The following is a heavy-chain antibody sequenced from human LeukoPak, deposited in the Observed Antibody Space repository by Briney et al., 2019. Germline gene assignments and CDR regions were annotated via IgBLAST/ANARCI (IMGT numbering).Heavy chain of an antibody. CDR1: GFIFGDHF. Sequence: PGGSLRLSCAASGFIFGDHFMSWIRQAPGKGLEWVSAISGSGGSTYYADSVKGRFTISRDNSKNTLYLQMNSLRAEDTAVYYCAKGSNFDYWGQGTLVTVSS. CDR3: AKGSNFDY. J-gene: IGHJ4*02. V-gene: IGHV3-23*01. CDR2: ISGSGGST.